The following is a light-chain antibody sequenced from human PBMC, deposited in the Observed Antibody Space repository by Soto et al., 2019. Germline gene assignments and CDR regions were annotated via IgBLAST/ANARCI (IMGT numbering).Light chain of an antibody. CDR1: QSIDSG. Sequence: DIQMTQSPSTLSASVGDRVTITCRASQSIDSGLAWYQQKPGKAPNLLIYKASTLQSGVPSRFSGSGSGTEFTLTISSLQPDDFGSYVCLQDNRHWTFGQGTKVEIK. J-gene: IGKJ1*01. CDR2: KAS. CDR3: LQDNRHWT. V-gene: IGKV1-5*03.